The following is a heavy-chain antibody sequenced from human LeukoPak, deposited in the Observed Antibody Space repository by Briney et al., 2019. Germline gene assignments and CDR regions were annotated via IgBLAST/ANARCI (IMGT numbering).Heavy chain of an antibody. CDR3: APLETT. CDR2: ISGSGANT. J-gene: IGHJ4*02. D-gene: IGHD4-17*01. Sequence: GSLKLSCATSGINFRSYAMSWVRQAPGKGLEWVSGISGSGANTFYADSVKGRFTISRDNSKKTLYLQMNSLTDGDTAVYYCAPLETTWGQGTLVTVSS. V-gene: IGHV3-23*01. CDR1: GINFRSYA.